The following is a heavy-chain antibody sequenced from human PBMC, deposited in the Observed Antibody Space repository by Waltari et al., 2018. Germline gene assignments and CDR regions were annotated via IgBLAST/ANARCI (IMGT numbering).Heavy chain of an antibody. Sequence: EVQLLESGGGLVQPGGSLRLSCAASGFTFSSYAMTWVRQAPGKGLEWVSAISGRGGSTYYADSVKGRFTISRDNSKNTRYMQMNSLRAEDTAIYYCAKVGFQSGSFGHFDYWGQGTLVTDSS. CDR2: ISGRGGST. CDR1: GFTFSSYA. CDR3: AKVGFQSGSFGHFDY. V-gene: IGHV3-23*01. J-gene: IGHJ4*02. D-gene: IGHD1-26*01.